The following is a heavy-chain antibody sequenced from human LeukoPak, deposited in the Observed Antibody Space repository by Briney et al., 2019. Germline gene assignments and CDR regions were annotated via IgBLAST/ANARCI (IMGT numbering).Heavy chain of an antibody. CDR2: IIPIFGTA. CDR1: GGTFSSYA. CDR3: ASFQIAAAGTVDY. D-gene: IGHD6-13*01. V-gene: IGHV1-69*05. J-gene: IGHJ4*02. Sequence: SVKVSCKASGGTFSSYAISWVRQAPGQGLEWMGGIIPIFGTANYAQKFQGRVTITMDESTSTAYMELSSLRSEDTAVYYCASFQIAAAGTVDYWGQGTLVTVSS.